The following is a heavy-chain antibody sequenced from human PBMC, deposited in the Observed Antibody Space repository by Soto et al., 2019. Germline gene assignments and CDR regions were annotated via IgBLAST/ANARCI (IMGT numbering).Heavy chain of an antibody. Sequence: EVQLLESGEGLVQPGGSLRLSCAASGFTFSSYAMSWVRQAPGKGLEWVSAISGSGGSTYYADSVKGRFTISRDNSKNTLYLQMNSLRAEDTAVYYCACTSCYAADYYYYYGMDVWGQGTTVTVSS. D-gene: IGHD2-2*01. CDR3: ACTSCYAADYYYYYGMDV. CDR1: GFTFSSYA. J-gene: IGHJ6*02. V-gene: IGHV3-23*01. CDR2: ISGSGGST.